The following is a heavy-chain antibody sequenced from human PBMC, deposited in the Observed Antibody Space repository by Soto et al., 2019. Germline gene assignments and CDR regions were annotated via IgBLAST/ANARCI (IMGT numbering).Heavy chain of an antibody. D-gene: IGHD5-18*01. CDR3: ARSRGRQGYGQRQLTSTDDFDI. Sequence: ASVKVSCKASGYTFTGYYIHCVRQAPGQGXEXXGWINTKSGGTNYAKKFQGWVTMTRDTSISKAYMEMSRMRSDEKDVYYCARSRGRQGYGQRQLTSTDDFDIWGQGTMVTVSS. CDR2: INTKSGGT. V-gene: IGHV1-2*04. CDR1: GYTFTGYY. J-gene: IGHJ3*02.